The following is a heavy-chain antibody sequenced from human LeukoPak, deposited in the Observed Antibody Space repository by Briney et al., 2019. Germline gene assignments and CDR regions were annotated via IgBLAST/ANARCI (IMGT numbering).Heavy chain of an antibody. CDR1: GGSFSGYY. V-gene: IGHV4-34*01. CDR2: INHSGST. J-gene: IGHJ6*03. CDR3: ARHCPDYYDSSGYWDYMDV. Sequence: SETLSLTCAVYGGSFSGYYWSWIRQPPGKGLEWIGEINHSGSTNYNPSLKSRVTISVDTSKNQFPLKLSSVTAADTAVYYCARHCPDYYDSSGYWDYMDVWGKGTTVTISS. D-gene: IGHD3-22*01.